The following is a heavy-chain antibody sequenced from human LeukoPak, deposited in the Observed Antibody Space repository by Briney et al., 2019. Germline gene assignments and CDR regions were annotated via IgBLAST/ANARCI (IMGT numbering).Heavy chain of an antibody. CDR3: AKGAYGSGTMGNWFDT. J-gene: IGHJ5*02. V-gene: IGHV3-23*01. CDR2: ISGSGGST. CDR1: GFTFSSYA. Sequence: PGGSLRLSCAASGFTFSSYAMSWVRQARGKGLERVSAISGSGGSTYYADSVKGRFTISRDNSKNTLYLQMNSLRAEDTAVYYCAKGAYGSGTMGNWFDTGGQGTLVTVSS. D-gene: IGHD3-10*01.